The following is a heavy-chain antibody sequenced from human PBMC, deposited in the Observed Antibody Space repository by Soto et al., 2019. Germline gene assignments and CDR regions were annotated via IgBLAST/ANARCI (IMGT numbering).Heavy chain of an antibody. CDR2: IIPIFGTA. CDR3: ARSVTAIRDNWFDP. CDR1: GGTFSSYA. V-gene: IGHV1-69*13. D-gene: IGHD2-21*02. Sequence: SVKVSCKASGGTFSSYAISWVRQAPGQGLEWMGGIIPIFGTANHAQKFQGRVTITADESTSTAYMELSSLRSEDTAVYYCARSVTAIRDNWFDPWGQGTLVTVSS. J-gene: IGHJ5*02.